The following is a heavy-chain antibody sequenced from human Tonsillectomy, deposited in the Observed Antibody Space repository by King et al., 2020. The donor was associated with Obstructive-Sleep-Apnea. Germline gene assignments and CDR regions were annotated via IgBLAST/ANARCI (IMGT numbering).Heavy chain of an antibody. D-gene: IGHD6-13*01. V-gene: IGHV4-39*07. CDR1: GGSISSSSYY. Sequence: QLQESGPGLVKPSETLSLTCTVSGGSISSSSYYWGWIRQPPGKWLEGIGSIYYSGGPYYNPSLKSRVTITVDTSKNKFSRKLSSVTAADTAVYYCARDRGSWYPYFDYWGQGTLVTVSS. J-gene: IGHJ4*02. CDR3: ARDRGSWYPYFDY. CDR2: IYYSGGP.